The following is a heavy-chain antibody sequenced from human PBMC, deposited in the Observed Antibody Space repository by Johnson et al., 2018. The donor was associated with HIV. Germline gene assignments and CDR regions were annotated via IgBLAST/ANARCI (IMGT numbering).Heavy chain of an antibody. J-gene: IGHJ3*02. CDR2: ISSSGSTI. CDR3: ARVTHSYGYWGAFDI. Sequence: QMQLVESGGGLVKPGGSLRLSCAASGFTFSDYYMSWIRQAPGKGLEWVSYISSSGSTIYYADSVKGRFTISRDNSKNTLYLQMNSLRAGDTAVYYCARVTHSYGYWGAFDIWGQGTMVTVSS. D-gene: IGHD5-18*01. V-gene: IGHV3-11*04. CDR1: GFTFSDYY.